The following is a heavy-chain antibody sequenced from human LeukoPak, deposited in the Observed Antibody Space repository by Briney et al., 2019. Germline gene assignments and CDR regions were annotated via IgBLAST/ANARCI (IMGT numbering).Heavy chain of an antibody. CDR2: IYSGGST. Sequence: GGSLRLSCAASGFTVSSNYMSWVRQAPGKGLEWVSVIYSGGSTYYADSVKGRFTISRDNPKNTLYLQMNSLRAEDTAVYYCARDMGSGSYTYGMDVWGQGTTVTVSS. V-gene: IGHV3-66*02. D-gene: IGHD3-10*01. CDR3: ARDMGSGSYTYGMDV. J-gene: IGHJ6*02. CDR1: GFTVSSNY.